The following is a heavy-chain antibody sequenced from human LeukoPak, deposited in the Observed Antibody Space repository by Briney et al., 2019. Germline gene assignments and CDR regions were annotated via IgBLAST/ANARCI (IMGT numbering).Heavy chain of an antibody. V-gene: IGHV6-1*01. D-gene: IGHD3-10*01. CDR1: GDSVSNNIAT. J-gene: IGHJ4*02. CDR3: VRDSDDYYWALDF. CDR2: TYNRSRWGN. Sequence: SQTLSLTCAISGDSVSNNIATWNWVRQSPSRGLEWLGRTYNRSRWGNDYAISVKGRITINPDTSRNQFSLQLNSVTPEDTAVYYCVRDSDDYYWALDFWGQGTLVTVSS.